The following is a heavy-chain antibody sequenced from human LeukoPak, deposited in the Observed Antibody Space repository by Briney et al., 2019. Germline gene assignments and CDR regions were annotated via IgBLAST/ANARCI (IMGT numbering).Heavy chain of an antibody. CDR1: GGSFSGYY. D-gene: IGHD6-19*01. CDR2: INHSGST. CDR3: AREVAGRGYDY. Sequence: PSETLSLTCAVYGGSFSGYYWSWIRQPPGKGLEWIGKINHSGSTNYNPSLKSRVTISVDTSKNQFSLKLSSVTAADTAVYYCAREVAGRGYDYWGQGTLVTVSS. V-gene: IGHV4-34*01. J-gene: IGHJ4*02.